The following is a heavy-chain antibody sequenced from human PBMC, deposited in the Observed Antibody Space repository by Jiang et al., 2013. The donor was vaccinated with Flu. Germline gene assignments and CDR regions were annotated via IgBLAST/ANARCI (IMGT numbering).Heavy chain of an antibody. J-gene: IGHJ6*02. CDR1: GYXFTSYW. CDR3: ARLSTTPFITGTTGGMDV. V-gene: IGHV5-10-1*01. D-gene: IGHD1-20*01. Sequence: VKKPGESLRISCKGSGYXFTSYWISWVRQMPGKGLEWMGRIDPSDSYTNYSPSFQGHVTISADKSISTAYLQWSSLKASDTAMYYCARLSTTPFITGTTGGMDVWGQGTTVTVSS. CDR2: IDPSDSYT.